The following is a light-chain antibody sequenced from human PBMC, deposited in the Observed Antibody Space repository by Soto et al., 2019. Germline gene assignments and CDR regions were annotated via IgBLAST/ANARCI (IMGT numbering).Light chain of an antibody. V-gene: IGKV1-39*01. J-gene: IGKJ2*01. Sequence: DIQMTQSPSSLSASVGDSVTITCRASQTISSSLNWYQQKPGKAPNLLIYAAFILQSGVPSRFSGSGSGTYFTLTISSLQPEDFATYYCQQSYSTPRTFGQGTKLEIK. CDR2: AAF. CDR1: QTISSS. CDR3: QQSYSTPRT.